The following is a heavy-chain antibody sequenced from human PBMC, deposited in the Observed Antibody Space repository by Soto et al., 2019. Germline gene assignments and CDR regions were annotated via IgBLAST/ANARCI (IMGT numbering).Heavy chain of an antibody. V-gene: IGHV3-30*18. J-gene: IGHJ4*02. CDR2: ISYDGSNK. CDR3: AKDWRATGDRELDY. Sequence: GGSLRLSCAASGFTFSSYGMHWVRQAPGKGLEWVAVISYDGSNKYYADSVKGRFTISRDNSKNTLYLQMNSLRAGDTAVYYCAKDWRATGDRELDYWGQGTMVTVYS. CDR1: GFTFSSYG. D-gene: IGHD1-26*01.